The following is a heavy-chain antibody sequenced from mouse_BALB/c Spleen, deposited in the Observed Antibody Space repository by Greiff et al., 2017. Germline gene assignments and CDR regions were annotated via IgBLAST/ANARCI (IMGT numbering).Heavy chain of an antibody. V-gene: IGHV1-77*01. D-gene: IGHD1-1*01. CDR2: IYPGSGST. J-gene: IGHJ4*01. Sequence: QVQLKQSGPELVKPGASVKMSCKASGYTFTDYVISWVKQRTGQGLEWIGEIYPGSGSTYYNEKFKGKATLTADKSSNTAYMQLSSLTSEDSAVYFCARSGHYYGSSYSYAMDYWGQGTSVTVSS. CDR3: ARSGHYYGSSYSYAMDY. CDR1: GYTFTDYV.